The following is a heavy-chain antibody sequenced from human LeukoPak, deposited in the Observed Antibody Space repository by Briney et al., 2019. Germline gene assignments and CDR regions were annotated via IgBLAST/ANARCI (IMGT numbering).Heavy chain of an antibody. Sequence: PSGTLSHTCAVPGGSISSSNWWSWVRQPPGKELEWIGEIYHIGSTNYNPSLKSPVTISVDKIKSKFSLKLRSVTAADTTVYYCARGSGSYHFDYWGQGTLVTVSS. CDR2: IYHIGST. V-gene: IGHV4-4*02. CDR3: ARGSGSYHFDY. CDR1: GGSISSSNW. D-gene: IGHD1-26*01. J-gene: IGHJ4*02.